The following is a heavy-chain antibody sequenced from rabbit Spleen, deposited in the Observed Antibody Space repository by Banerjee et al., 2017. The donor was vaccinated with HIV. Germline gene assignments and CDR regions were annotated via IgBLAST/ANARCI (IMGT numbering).Heavy chain of an antibody. CDR3: ARDTGSSFSSYGMDL. CDR1: GFSFSSSYW. Sequence: QSLEESGGDLVKPGASLTLTCTASGFSFSSSYWMCWVRQAPGKGLEWIACIYAGSSGTTYYASWAKGRFTCSKTSSTTVTLQMTSLTVADTATYFCARDTGSSFSSYGMDLWGPGTLVTVS. D-gene: IGHD8-1*01. V-gene: IGHV1S40*01. CDR2: IYAGSSGTT. J-gene: IGHJ6*01.